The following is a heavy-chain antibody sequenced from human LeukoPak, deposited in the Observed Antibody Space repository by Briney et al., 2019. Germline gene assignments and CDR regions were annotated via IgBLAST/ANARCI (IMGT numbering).Heavy chain of an antibody. CDR2: IYSGGST. CDR1: GFTVSSNY. V-gene: IGHV3-53*01. Sequence: GGSLRLSCAASGFTVSSNYMSWVRQAPGKGLEWVSVIYSGGSTYYADSVKGRFTISRDNSKNTLYLQMNSLRAEDTAVYYCASLSRASWFFDYWGQGTLVTVSS. CDR3: ASLSRASWFFDY. J-gene: IGHJ4*02. D-gene: IGHD3-10*01.